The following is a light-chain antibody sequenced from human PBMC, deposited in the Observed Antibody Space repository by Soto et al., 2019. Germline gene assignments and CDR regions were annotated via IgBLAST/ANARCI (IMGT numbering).Light chain of an antibody. Sequence: QSALTQPPSASGSPGQSLTISCTGTSSDVGFYNFVSWYQQRPGKAPKLVIYEVTKRPSGVPGRFSGSKSGSTASLTVSGLQADDEADYYCASYAGTKLFVFGSGTKVTAL. CDR3: ASYAGTKLFV. CDR1: SSDVGFYNF. V-gene: IGLV2-8*01. J-gene: IGLJ1*01. CDR2: EVT.